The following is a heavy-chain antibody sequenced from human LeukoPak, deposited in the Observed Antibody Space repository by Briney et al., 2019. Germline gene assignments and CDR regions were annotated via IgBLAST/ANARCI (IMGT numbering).Heavy chain of an antibody. J-gene: IGHJ6*02. D-gene: IGHD2-15*01. CDR3: VRGYSFGPYGMEV. V-gene: IGHV3-64D*09. Sequence: GGSPRLCCAASGFPFSSYDMHWVRQAPGKGLEYVSAISDSGGSTYYADSVKGRFTISRDNSKNTLYLQMSSLRAEDTAVYFCVRGYSFGPYGMEVWGQGTRVTVSS. CDR1: GFPFSSYD. CDR2: ISDSGGST.